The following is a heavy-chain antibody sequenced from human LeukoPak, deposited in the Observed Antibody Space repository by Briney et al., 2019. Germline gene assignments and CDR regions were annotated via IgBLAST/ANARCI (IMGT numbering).Heavy chain of an antibody. CDR1: GFTFSSYG. CDR3: AKVRGGLVTWPRHYGMDV. CDR2: MSYDGSNK. V-gene: IGHV3-30*18. D-gene: IGHD2-21*02. J-gene: IGHJ6*02. Sequence: GGSLRLSCAASGFTFSSYGMHWVRQAPGKGLEWVAVMSYDGSNKHYGDSVKGRFTISRENSKNTLYLQMNSLRPEDTAVYYCAKVRGGLVTWPRHYGMDVWGHGTTVTVSS.